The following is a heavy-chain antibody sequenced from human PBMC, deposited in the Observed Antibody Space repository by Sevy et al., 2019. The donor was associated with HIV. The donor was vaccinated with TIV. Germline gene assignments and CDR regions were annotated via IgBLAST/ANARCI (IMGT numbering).Heavy chain of an antibody. CDR2: ISGSGGST. V-gene: IGHV3-23*01. CDR3: AKDRHSSSWGPHDY. Sequence: GGSLRLSCAASGFTFNSYAMSWVRQAPGKGLEWVSVISGSGGSTYYTDSVKGRFTISRDNYKNTLYLLMKSLRAEDTAVYYCAKDRHSSSWGPHDYWGQGTLVTVSS. J-gene: IGHJ4*02. D-gene: IGHD6-13*01. CDR1: GFTFNSYA.